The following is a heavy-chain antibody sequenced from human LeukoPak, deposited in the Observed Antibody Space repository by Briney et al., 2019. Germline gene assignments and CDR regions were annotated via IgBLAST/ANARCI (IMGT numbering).Heavy chain of an antibody. CDR3: ARQEWQQLVIIDY. Sequence: SETLSLTCTVSGGSISSSSYYWGWIRQPPGQGLEWIGSVYYSGSTYYNPSLKSRVTISVDMSKNQFSLKLSSVTAADTAVYYCARQEWQQLVIIDYWGQGTLVTVSS. D-gene: IGHD6-13*01. CDR1: GGSISSSSYY. J-gene: IGHJ4*02. V-gene: IGHV4-39*01. CDR2: VYYSGST.